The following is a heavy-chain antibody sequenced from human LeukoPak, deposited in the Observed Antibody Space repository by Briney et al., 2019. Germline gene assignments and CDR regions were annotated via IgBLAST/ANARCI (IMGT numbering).Heavy chain of an antibody. V-gene: IGHV1-2*02. J-gene: IGHJ4*02. CDR3: ACLMLTSDFDY. CDR2: LNPNSGGT. D-gene: IGHD3-16*01. CDR1: GDTFTNYY. Sequence: ASVKVSFTASGDTFTNYYMHWSRQAPGQGLEWMGWLNPNSGGTNYAQKFQGRITMARDTSITTAYMELSGLRSDDPAVSYCACLMLTSDFDYWGQGTLVTVSS.